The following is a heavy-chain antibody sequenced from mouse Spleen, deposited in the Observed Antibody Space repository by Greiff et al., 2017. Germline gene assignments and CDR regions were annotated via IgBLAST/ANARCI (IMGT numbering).Heavy chain of an antibody. CDR1: GYTFTNYW. J-gene: IGHJ3*01. CDR3: ATWDDWFAY. Sequence: VQGVESGAELVRPGTSVKMSCKASGYTFTNYWIGWAKQRPGHGLEWIGDIYPGGGYTNYNEKFKGKATLTADKSSSTAYMQFSSLTSEDSAIYYCATWDDWFAYWGQGTLVTVSA. D-gene: IGHD4-1*01. CDR2: IYPGGGYT. V-gene: IGHV1-63*01.